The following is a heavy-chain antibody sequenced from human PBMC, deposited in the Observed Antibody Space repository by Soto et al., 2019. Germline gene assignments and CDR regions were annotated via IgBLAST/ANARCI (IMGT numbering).Heavy chain of an antibody. CDR1: GGSISSGGYY. CDR2: IYYSGST. J-gene: IGHJ6*02. D-gene: IGHD3-9*01. CDR3: ARDQELTGSYYYYYGMDV. V-gene: IGHV4-31*03. Sequence: PSETLSLTCTVSGGSISSGGYYWSWIRQHPGKGQEWIGYIYYSGSTYYNPSLKSRVTISVDTSKNQFSLKLSSVTAADTAVYYFARDQELTGSYYYYYGMDVWGQGTTVTVSS.